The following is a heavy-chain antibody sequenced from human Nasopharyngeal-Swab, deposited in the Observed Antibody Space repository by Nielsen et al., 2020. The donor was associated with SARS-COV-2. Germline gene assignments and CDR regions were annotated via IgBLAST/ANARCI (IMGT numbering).Heavy chain of an antibody. CDR1: GYTFTSYG. CDR3: ARRSSRDYYDSSGYEDY. V-gene: IGHV1-18*01. Sequence: ASVKVSCKASGYTFTSYGISWVRQAPGQGLEWMGWISAYNGNTNYAQKLQGRVTMTTDTSTSTAYMELRSLRSDDTAVYYCARRSSRDYYDSSGYEDYWGQETLVTVSS. J-gene: IGHJ4*02. CDR2: ISAYNGNT. D-gene: IGHD3-22*01.